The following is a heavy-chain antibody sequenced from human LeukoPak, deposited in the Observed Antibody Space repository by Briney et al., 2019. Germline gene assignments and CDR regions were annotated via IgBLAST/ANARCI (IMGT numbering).Heavy chain of an antibody. J-gene: IGHJ4*02. Sequence: PGGSLRLSCAASGFGFSRYWMHRVRQAPGTGLKWVSRIYRDGSTTDYADSVKGRFIISRDNAKDSLYLQMNSLRVEDTAVYYCLRGDRRDYWGQGTLVTVSS. CDR3: LRGDRRDY. V-gene: IGHV3-74*01. CDR1: GFGFSRYW. CDR2: IYRDGSTT.